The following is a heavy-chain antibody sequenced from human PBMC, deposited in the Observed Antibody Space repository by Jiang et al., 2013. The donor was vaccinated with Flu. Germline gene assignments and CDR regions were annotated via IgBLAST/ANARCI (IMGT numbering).Heavy chain of an antibody. V-gene: IGHV1-18*04. CDR2: VSPYNGNT. J-gene: IGHJ6*02. D-gene: IGHD3-22*01. Sequence: VLSGAEVKKPGASVKVSCKTSGYTFTSYGISWARQAPGQGLEWVGWVSPYNGNTDYAQKFQGRVTMTTDTSTSAGYMELRSLTSDDTAVYYCARARSMIEDPYHGLDVWGLGTTVTVSS. CDR3: ARARSMIEDPYHGLDV. CDR1: GYTFTSYG.